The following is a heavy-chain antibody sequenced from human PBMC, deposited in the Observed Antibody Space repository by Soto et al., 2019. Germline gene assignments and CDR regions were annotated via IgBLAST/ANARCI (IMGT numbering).Heavy chain of an antibody. CDR3: XXXXXXXXXXXFXY. CDR1: GVTVSSNY. CDR2: IYSGGST. Sequence: EVQLVESGGGLVQPGGSLRLSCAASGVTVSSNYMSWVRQAPGKGLEWVSVIYSGGSTYYADSVKGRFTISRDNSKNTLYLQMSSLRAEDTAVXXXXXXXXXXXXXXFXYWGQGTLVTVSS. V-gene: IGHV3-66*01. J-gene: IGHJ4*02.